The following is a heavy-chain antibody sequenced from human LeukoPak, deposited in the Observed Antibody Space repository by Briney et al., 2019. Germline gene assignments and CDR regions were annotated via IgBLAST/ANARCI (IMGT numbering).Heavy chain of an antibody. Sequence: GASVKVSCKASGYTFTSCGISWVRQAPGQGLEWMGWINPNSGGTNYAQKFQGRVTMTRDTSISTAYMELSRLRSDDTAVYYCARDLYGGKGDYWGQGTLVTVSS. CDR1: GYTFTSCG. D-gene: IGHD4-23*01. CDR3: ARDLYGGKGDY. J-gene: IGHJ4*02. CDR2: INPNSGGT. V-gene: IGHV1-2*02.